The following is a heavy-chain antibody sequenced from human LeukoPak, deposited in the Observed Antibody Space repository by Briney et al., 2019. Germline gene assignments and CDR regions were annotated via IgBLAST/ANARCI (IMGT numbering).Heavy chain of an antibody. D-gene: IGHD7-27*01. CDR3: ARSGVPHGTDV. CDR1: GFTFSSYW. J-gene: IGHJ6*02. CDR2: IKQDGSET. Sequence: GGSLRLSCAASGFTFSSYWMTWVRQAPEKGLEWVANIKQDGSETYYVDSVKGRFTISRDNAKNSLCLPMNSLRVEDSAVYYCARSGVPHGTDVWGQGTTVTVSS. V-gene: IGHV3-7*04.